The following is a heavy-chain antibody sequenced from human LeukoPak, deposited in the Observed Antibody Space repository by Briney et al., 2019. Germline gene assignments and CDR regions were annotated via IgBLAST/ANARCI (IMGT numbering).Heavy chain of an antibody. CDR3: ARVRAGTTTKRAFDI. J-gene: IGHJ3*02. V-gene: IGHV4-59*01. CDR1: GGSISTYY. CDR2: ISNSGNT. Sequence: SETLSLACSLSGGSISTYYWTWIRQPPGQGLEWIEDISNSGNTYYNPSLKSRVTMSLDTSKNQFSLKLTSVTAADTAVYYCARVRAGTTTKRAFDIWGQGTLVTVSS. D-gene: IGHD1-7*01.